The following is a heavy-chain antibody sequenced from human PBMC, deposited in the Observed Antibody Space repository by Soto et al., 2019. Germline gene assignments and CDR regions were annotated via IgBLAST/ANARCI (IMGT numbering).Heavy chain of an antibody. V-gene: IGHV1-69*12. D-gene: IGHD4-17*01. CDR1: GGTLSNYG. CDR2: IIPVFGPA. J-gene: IGHJ6*02. Sequence: QVQLVQSGAEVKKPGSSVKVSCKASGGTLSNYGVSWVRQAPGQGLEWLGGIIPVFGPANYAHKFQGSLTITADESTSTVYMDVSSLRSEDTAVYYCARGDATKIIVTTYYGMDVWGQGTTVTVPS. CDR3: ARGDATKIIVTTYYGMDV.